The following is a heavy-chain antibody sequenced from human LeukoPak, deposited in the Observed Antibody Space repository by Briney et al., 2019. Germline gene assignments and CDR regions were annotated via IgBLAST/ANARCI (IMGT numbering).Heavy chain of an antibody. CDR3: ARRVVPAATIRENWFDP. D-gene: IGHD2-2*01. V-gene: IGHV4-59*01. CDR1: GGSISSYY. Sequence: SETLSLTCTVSGGSISSYYWSWIRQPPGKGLEWIGYIYYSGSTNYNPSLKSRVTISVDTSKNQFSLKLSSVTAADTAVYYCARRVVPAATIRENWFDPWGQGTLVTVSS. CDR2: IYYSGST. J-gene: IGHJ5*02.